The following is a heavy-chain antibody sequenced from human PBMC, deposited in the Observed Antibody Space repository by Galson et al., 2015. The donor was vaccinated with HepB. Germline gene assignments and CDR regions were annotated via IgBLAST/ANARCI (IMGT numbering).Heavy chain of an antibody. CDR2: IYAGNCNT. CDR3: ERGPDTTSRSPLYYYYGMDV. D-gene: IGHD1-1*01. J-gene: IGHJ6*02. CDR1: GYTFTSYA. V-gene: IGHV1-3*01. Sequence: SLKVSCKASGYTFTSYAMHWVRQAPGKRLEWMGWIYAGNCNTKYSQKFQGRATSTRDTSASTAYMEMSILRSEDTAVYYCERGPDTTSRSPLYYYYGMDVWGQGTMVTVSS.